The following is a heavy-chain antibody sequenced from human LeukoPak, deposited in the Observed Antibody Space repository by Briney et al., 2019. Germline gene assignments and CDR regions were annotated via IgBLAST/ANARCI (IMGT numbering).Heavy chain of an antibody. CDR2: IYPSDSDT. V-gene: IGHV5-51*01. CDR1: GYRFSNYW. D-gene: IGHD5-12*01. J-gene: IGHJ4*02. CDR3: ARPSNSGYDF. Sequence: GESLKISCKASGYRFSNYWIGWVRQMPGKGLEWMGIIYPSDSDTRYSPSFQGQVTISADKSISTAYLQWSSLKVSDTAMSYCARPSNSGYDFWRQGALVTVSS.